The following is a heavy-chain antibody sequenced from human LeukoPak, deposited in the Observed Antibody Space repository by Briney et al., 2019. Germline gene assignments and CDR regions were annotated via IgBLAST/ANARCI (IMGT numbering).Heavy chain of an antibody. D-gene: IGHD2-2*03. CDR3: GIGYYFDY. J-gene: IGHJ4*02. CDR2: IRSKAYGGTT. CDR1: GFTFGDYA. Sequence: GGSLRLSCTASGFTFGDYAMSWVRQAPGKGLEWVGFIRSKAYGGTTEYAASVKGRFTISRDDSKSIAYLQMNRLKTEGTAVYYCGIGYYFDYWGQGTLVTVSS. V-gene: IGHV3-49*04.